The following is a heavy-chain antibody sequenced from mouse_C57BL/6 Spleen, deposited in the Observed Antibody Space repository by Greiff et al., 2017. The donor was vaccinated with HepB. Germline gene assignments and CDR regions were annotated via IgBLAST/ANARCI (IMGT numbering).Heavy chain of an antibody. J-gene: IGHJ3*01. V-gene: IGHV1-59*01. D-gene: IGHD1-1*01. CDR3: ARDYGSPWFAY. CDR2: IDPSDSYT. Sequence: QQPGQGLEWIGVIDPSDSYTNYNQKFKGKATLTVDTSSSTAYMQLSSLTSEDSAVYYCARDYGSPWFAYWGQGTLVTVSA.